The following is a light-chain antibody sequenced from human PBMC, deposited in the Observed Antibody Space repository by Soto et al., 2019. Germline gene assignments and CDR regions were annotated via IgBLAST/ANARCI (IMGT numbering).Light chain of an antibody. CDR3: CSYTGSSTYVV. CDR2: DVN. CDR1: SSDVGGYNY. Sequence: QSALTQPASVSGSPGQSITISCTGTSSDVGGYNYVSWYQQHPGKAPKLMIYDVNNRPSGLSNRFSGSKSGNTASLTISGLQAEDEADYYCCSYTGSSTYVVFGGGTKVTVL. V-gene: IGLV2-14*01. J-gene: IGLJ2*01.